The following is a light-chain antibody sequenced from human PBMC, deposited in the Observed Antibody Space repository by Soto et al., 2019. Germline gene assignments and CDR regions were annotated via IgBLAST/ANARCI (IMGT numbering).Light chain of an antibody. J-gene: IGKJ1*01. V-gene: IGKV3-15*01. CDR3: QQYNNWPRT. CDR1: QSISSN. Sequence: EIVMTQSPAILSVSPGERATLSCRANQSISSNLAWYQQKPGQAPRLLIYGAATRATGIPARFSGSASGSDFTLTISSLQSEDVAIYYCQQYNNWPRTFGQGTKVDIK. CDR2: GAA.